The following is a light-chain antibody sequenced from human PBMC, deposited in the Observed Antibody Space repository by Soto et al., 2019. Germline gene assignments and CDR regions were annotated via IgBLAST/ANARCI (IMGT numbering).Light chain of an antibody. CDR3: QRYYSYPRT. J-gene: IGKJ1*01. CDR1: QAVNTR. Sequence: EIVLTQSPATLSSFPGERATLSCRASQAVNTRLAWYQHKPGQAPRLLIYLTSNRATGIPARFSGSGSGTDFTLTISCLQSEDFATYYCQRYYSYPRTFGQGTKVDIK. CDR2: LTS. V-gene: IGKV3D-15*01.